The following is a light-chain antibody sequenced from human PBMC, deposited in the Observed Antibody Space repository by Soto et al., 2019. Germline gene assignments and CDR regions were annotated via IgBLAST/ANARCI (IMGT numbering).Light chain of an antibody. Sequence: AIQMTQSPSSLSASVGDRVTITCRASQGISNDLAWYQQKPGKAPKLLIYAASSLQSGVPPRFSGSGSGTDFTLTISSLQPEDFAAYFCLQDYNFPYTIGQRTKLEIK. CDR3: LQDYNFPYT. V-gene: IGKV1-6*01. J-gene: IGKJ2*01. CDR2: AAS. CDR1: QGISND.